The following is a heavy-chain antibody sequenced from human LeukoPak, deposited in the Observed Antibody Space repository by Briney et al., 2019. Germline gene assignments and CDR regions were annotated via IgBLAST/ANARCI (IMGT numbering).Heavy chain of an antibody. D-gene: IGHD3-22*01. CDR3: AKDYDSSGWAAFDI. Sequence: PGRSLRLSCAASGFTFNSFGMHWVRQAPDKGLEWVAVISYDGSNKYFADSVKGRFTISRDNSKNTLYLQMNSLRAEDTAVYYCAKDYDSSGWAAFDIWGQGTMVTVSS. CDR1: GFTFNSFG. CDR2: ISYDGSNK. V-gene: IGHV3-30*18. J-gene: IGHJ3*02.